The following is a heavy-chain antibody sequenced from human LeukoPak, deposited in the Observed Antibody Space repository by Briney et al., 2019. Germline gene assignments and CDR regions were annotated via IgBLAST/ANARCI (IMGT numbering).Heavy chain of an antibody. J-gene: IGHJ5*02. D-gene: IGHD3-16*01. V-gene: IGHV1-2*04. CDR3: ARDKGNLIVFGGVIEFDP. CDR2: INPNSGGT. CDR1: GYTFTGYY. Sequence: GASVKVSCKASGYTFTGYYMHWVRQAPGQGLEWMGWINPNSGGTNYAQKFQGWVTMTRDTSISTAYMELSRLRSDDTAVYYCARDKGNLIVFGGVIEFDPWGQGTLVTVSS.